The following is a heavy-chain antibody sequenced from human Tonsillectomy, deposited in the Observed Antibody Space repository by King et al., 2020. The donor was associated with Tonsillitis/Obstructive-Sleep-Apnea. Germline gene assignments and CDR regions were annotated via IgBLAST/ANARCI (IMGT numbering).Heavy chain of an antibody. V-gene: IGHV3-30*04. CDR2: ISYDGSNK. Sequence: QLVESGGGVVQPGRSLRLYCAASGFTFSSYAMHWVRQAPGKGLEWVAVISYDGSNKYYADSVKGRFTISRDNSKHTLFLQMNSLRPEDTAVYYCARGDSNWDYCMDVWGQGTTVTVSS. D-gene: IGHD3-22*01. CDR1: GFTFSSYA. CDR3: ARGDSNWDYCMDV. J-gene: IGHJ6*02.